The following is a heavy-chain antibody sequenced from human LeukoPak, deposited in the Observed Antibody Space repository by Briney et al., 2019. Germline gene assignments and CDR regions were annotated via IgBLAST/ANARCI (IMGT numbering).Heavy chain of an antibody. CDR2: ISSSGSTM. Sequence: GGSLRLSCAASGFTFSDYEINWVRQAPGKGLEWVSFISSSGSTMYYADSVKGRFTVSRDNAKTSLSLQMNSLRVEDTAVYYCARDPQNSWGLFDYWGQGTLVTVSS. J-gene: IGHJ4*02. CDR3: ARDPQNSWGLFDY. CDR1: GFTFSDYE. V-gene: IGHV3-48*03. D-gene: IGHD4-23*01.